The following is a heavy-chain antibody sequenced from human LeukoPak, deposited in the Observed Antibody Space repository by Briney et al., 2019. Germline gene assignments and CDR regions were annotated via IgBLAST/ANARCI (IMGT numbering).Heavy chain of an antibody. J-gene: IGHJ4*02. V-gene: IGHV1-2*02. CDR3: ARGPHGRIYDILTGFDY. Sequence: ASVKVSCKASGYTFTGYYMHWVRQAPGQGLEWMGWIKLNSGGTNYAQKFQGRVTMTRDTSISTAYMELSRLRSDDTAVYYCARGPHGRIYDILTGFDYWGQGTLVTVSS. CDR2: IKLNSGGT. CDR1: GYTFTGYY. D-gene: IGHD3-9*01.